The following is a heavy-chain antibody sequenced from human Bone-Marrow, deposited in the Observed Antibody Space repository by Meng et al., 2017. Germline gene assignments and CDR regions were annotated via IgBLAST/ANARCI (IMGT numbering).Heavy chain of an antibody. V-gene: IGHV3-30*19. CDR1: GFTFSSYG. J-gene: IGHJ4*02. CDR2: ISYDGSNK. Sequence: VQLVESGGGVVQPGRSLRLSCAASGFTFSSYGMHWVRQAPGKGLEWVAVISYDGSNKYYADSVKGRFTISRDNSKNTLYLQMNSLRAEDTAVYYCARDRGGIDYWGQGTLVTVSS. D-gene: IGHD2-15*01. CDR3: ARDRGGIDY.